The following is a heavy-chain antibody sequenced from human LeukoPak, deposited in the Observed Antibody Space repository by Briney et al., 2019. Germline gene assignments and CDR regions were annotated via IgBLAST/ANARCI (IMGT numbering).Heavy chain of an antibody. J-gene: IGHJ6*02. D-gene: IGHD6-13*01. CDR1: GGTFSSYA. Sequence: ASVKVSCKASGGTFSSYAISWVRQAPGQGLEWMGGIIPIFGTANYAQKFQGRVTITADESTSTAYMELSSLRSEDTAVYYCARIGRQHPPGYYYGMDVWGQGTTVTVSS. V-gene: IGHV1-69*13. CDR3: ARIGRQHPPGYYYGMDV. CDR2: IIPIFGTA.